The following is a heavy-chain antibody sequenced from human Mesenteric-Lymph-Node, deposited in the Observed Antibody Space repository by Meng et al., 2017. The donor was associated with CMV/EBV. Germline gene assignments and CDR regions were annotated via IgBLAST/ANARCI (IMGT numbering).Heavy chain of an antibody. CDR2: FNPNSGVT. D-gene: IGHD3-9*01. CDR1: GYSFIGYY. CDR3: ARVPTDILPDQHFDY. J-gene: IGHJ4*02. Sequence: ASVKVSCKASGYSFIGYYIHWVRQAPGQGLEWMGWFNPNSGVTKTAQKFQGRVTMARDTSISTAYMEVSSLRSDDTAIYYCARVPTDILPDQHFDYWGQGTLVTVSS. V-gene: IGHV1-2*02.